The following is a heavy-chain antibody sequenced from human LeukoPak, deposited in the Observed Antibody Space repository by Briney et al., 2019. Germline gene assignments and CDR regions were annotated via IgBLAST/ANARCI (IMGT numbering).Heavy chain of an antibody. CDR3: ARGNYYDSSGYYNYYSDY. Sequence: RASVKVSCKASGYTFTGYYMHWVRQAPGQGLEWMGWINPNSGGTNYAQKFQGRVTMTRDTSISTAYMELSRLRSDDTAVYYCARGNYYDSSGYYNYYSDYWGQGTLVTVSS. CDR2: INPNSGGT. CDR1: GYTFTGYY. D-gene: IGHD3-22*01. V-gene: IGHV1-2*02. J-gene: IGHJ4*02.